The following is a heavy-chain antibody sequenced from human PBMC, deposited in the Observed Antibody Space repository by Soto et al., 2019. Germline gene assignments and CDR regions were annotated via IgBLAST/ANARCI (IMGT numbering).Heavy chain of an antibody. D-gene: IGHD6-19*01. J-gene: IGHJ4*02. CDR3: AKAPQLGGSGWYFDY. CDR1: GFTFSSYA. V-gene: IGHV3-23*01. Sequence: GGSLRLSCAASGFTFSSYAMSWVRQAPGKGLEWVSAISGSGDSTYYADSVKGRFTISRDNSKNTLYLQMNSLRAEDTAIYYCAKAPQLGGSGWYFDYWGQGTLVTVSS. CDR2: ISGSGDST.